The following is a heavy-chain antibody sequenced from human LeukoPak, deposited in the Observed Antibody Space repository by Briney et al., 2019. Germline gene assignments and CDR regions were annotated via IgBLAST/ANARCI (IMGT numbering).Heavy chain of an antibody. J-gene: IGHJ4*02. CDR3: ARDHIYAFDN. Sequence: GGSLRLSCTASGFPLSDYSMNWVRQAPGKGLEWISYIGISSGNTKYADSVKGRFTISADNARNSLYLQMNSLRVEDTAVYYCARDHIYAFDNWGQGTLVSVSS. D-gene: IGHD5/OR15-5a*01. CDR1: GFPLSDYS. CDR2: IGISSGNT. V-gene: IGHV3-48*04.